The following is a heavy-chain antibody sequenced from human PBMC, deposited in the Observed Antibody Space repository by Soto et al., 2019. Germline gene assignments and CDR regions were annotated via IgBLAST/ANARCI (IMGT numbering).Heavy chain of an antibody. V-gene: IGHV3-23*01. Sequence: EVQLLESGGGLVQPGGSLRLSCGASGFTFSSYAMNWVRQAPGKGLEWVSVISGSGGSTYYEDSVKGRFTISRDKSKNTLYLQMNSLSAEDTAVYYCAKRATGTDFDYWGQGTLVTVSS. CDR3: AKRATGTDFDY. CDR1: GFTFSSYA. CDR2: ISGSGGST. J-gene: IGHJ4*02. D-gene: IGHD1-1*01.